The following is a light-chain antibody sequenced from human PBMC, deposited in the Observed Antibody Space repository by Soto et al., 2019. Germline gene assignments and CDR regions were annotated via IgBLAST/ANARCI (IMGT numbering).Light chain of an antibody. CDR2: EVS. J-gene: IGLJ3*02. CDR1: TSDLGGYNS. V-gene: IGLV2-14*01. Sequence: QSVLTQPASVSGSPGQSITISCTATTSDLGGYNSVSWYQQHPGRAPKLMIYEVSNRPSGISNRFSGSKSGNTASLTIFGLQAGDEADYYCSSYTSTTTLNWVFGGGTKVTVL. CDR3: SSYTSTTTLNWV.